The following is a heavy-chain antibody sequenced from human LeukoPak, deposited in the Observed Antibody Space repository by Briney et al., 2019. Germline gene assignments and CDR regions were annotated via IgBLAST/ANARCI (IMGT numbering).Heavy chain of an antibody. Sequence: SETLSLTCTVSGVSISSSSYYWGWIRQPPGKGLEWIGSIYYSGSTYYNPSLKSRVTISVDTSKNQFSLKLSSVTAADTAVYYCARQGAGSTSPNNWFDPWGQGTLVTVSS. CDR2: IYYSGST. CDR3: ARQGAGSTSPNNWFDP. V-gene: IGHV4-39*01. D-gene: IGHD2-2*01. CDR1: GVSISSSSYY. J-gene: IGHJ5*02.